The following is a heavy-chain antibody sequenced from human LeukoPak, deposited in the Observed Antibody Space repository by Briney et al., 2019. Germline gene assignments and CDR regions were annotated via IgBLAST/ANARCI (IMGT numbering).Heavy chain of an antibody. CDR2: MNPNTGNT. D-gene: IGHD6-19*01. CDR1: GYTFTTYD. V-gene: IGHV1-8*01. J-gene: IGHJ4*02. CDR3: ARGFTAVAGDLDF. Sequence: GASVKVSCKASGYTFTTYDINWVRQASGQGLEWMGWMNPNTGNTGYAQKFQGRVTMTRNTSISTAYTELSSLRSEDTAVYYCARGFTAVAGDLDFWGQGTLVTVSS.